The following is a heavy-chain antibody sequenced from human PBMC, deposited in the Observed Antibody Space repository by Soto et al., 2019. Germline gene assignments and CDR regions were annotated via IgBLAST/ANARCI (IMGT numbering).Heavy chain of an antibody. CDR2: INANNGST. J-gene: IGHJ3*02. CDR3: ARDGVYGDYAFDI. D-gene: IGHD4-17*01. V-gene: IGHV1-46*01. CDR1: GYTFTSYY. Sequence: ASVKGSCKASGYTFTSYYMHWVRQAPGQGLEWMGIINANNGSTSYAQKFQGRVTMTTDTSTSTAYMELRSLRSDDTAVYYCARDGVYGDYAFDIWGQGTMVTVSS.